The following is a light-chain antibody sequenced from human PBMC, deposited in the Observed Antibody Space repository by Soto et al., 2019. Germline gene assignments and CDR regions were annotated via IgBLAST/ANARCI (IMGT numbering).Light chain of an antibody. Sequence: QSVLTQPPSASGSPGQSVTISCTGTSSGVGGYNYVSWYQQHPGKAPKLMIYEVSKRPSGVPDRFSGSKSGNTASLTVSGLQAEDEADYYCSSYAGSNNLGVFGTGTKVTDL. CDR3: SSYAGSNNLGV. CDR1: SSGVGGYNY. V-gene: IGLV2-8*01. CDR2: EVS. J-gene: IGLJ1*01.